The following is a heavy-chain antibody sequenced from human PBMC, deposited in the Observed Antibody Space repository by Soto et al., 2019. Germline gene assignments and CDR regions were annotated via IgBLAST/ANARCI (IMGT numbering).Heavy chain of an antibody. CDR1: GFTFSSYA. V-gene: IGHV3-23*01. CDR3: AKGVRVRGVIQPYYFDY. CDR2: ISGSGGST. J-gene: IGHJ4*02. Sequence: EVQLLESGGGLVQPRGSLRLSCAASGFTFSSYAMSWVRQAPGKGLEWVSAISGSGGSTYYADSVKGRFTISRDNSKNTLYLQMNSLRAEDTAVYYCAKGVRVRGVIQPYYFDYWGQGTLVTVSS. D-gene: IGHD3-10*01.